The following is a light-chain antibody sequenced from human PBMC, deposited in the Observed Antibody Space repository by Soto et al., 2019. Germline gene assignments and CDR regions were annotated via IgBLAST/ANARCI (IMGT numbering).Light chain of an antibody. CDR2: GAS. V-gene: IGKV3-15*01. CDR1: QNVYNK. CDR3: QQYHNCPVT. Sequence: IVMTRSPATLSVSPGERVTFSCRAIQNVYNKLAWYQHKPGQSPRLLISGASTGATGVPPRFSGSGSGTDFTLSVNSLQSEALAAYYCQQYHNCPVTLGGGTKVDI. J-gene: IGKJ4*01.